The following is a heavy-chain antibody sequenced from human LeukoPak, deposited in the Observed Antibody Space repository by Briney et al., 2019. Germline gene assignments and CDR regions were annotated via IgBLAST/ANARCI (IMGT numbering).Heavy chain of an antibody. Sequence: ASVKVSCKASGYSVTGNNISWVRHSPRQGLEWIVWANPSSGGPDYAQKFKGRVTVTRDTSNSTAYMELSRLTADDMAVYYCARDGEYQLLQNYFCGWGQGTLVIV. D-gene: IGHD2-2*01. V-gene: IGHV1-2*02. J-gene: IGHJ4*02. CDR2: ANPSSGGP. CDR3: ARDGEYQLLQNYFCG. CDR1: GYSVTGNN.